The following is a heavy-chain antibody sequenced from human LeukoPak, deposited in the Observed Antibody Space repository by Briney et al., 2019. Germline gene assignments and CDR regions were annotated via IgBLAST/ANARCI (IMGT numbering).Heavy chain of an antibody. Sequence: ASVKVSCKASGYTFTGYYMHWVRQAPGQGLEWMGWINPNSGGTNYAQKFQGRVTMTRDTSISTAYMELSRLRSDDTAVYYCAREELSTYYYDSSGYYYSFWGQGTLVTVSS. CDR1: GYTFTGYY. CDR2: INPNSGGT. V-gene: IGHV1-2*02. J-gene: IGHJ4*02. CDR3: AREELSTYYYDSSGYYYSF. D-gene: IGHD3-22*01.